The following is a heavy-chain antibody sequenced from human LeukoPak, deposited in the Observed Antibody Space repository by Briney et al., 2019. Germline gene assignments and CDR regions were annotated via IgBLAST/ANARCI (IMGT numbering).Heavy chain of an antibody. Sequence: SETLSLTCAVYGGSFSGYYWSWIRQPPGKGLEWIGEINHSGSTNYNPSLQSRVTISVDKSKNQFSLKLSSVTAADTAVYYCARLKFGITMVRGVIGIDYWGQGTLVTVSS. D-gene: IGHD3-10*01. V-gene: IGHV4-34*01. CDR3: ARLKFGITMVRGVIGIDY. CDR1: GGSFSGYY. J-gene: IGHJ4*02. CDR2: INHSGST.